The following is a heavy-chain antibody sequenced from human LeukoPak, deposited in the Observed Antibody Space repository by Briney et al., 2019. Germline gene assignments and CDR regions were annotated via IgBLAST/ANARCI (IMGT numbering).Heavy chain of an antibody. Sequence: SETLSLTCTVSGGSISSYYWSWIRQPPGKGLEWIGYIYYSGSTNYNPSLKSRATISVDTSKNQFSLKLSSVTAADTAVYYCARASPRIELGSSGYYPFDYWGQGTLVTVSS. V-gene: IGHV4-59*01. D-gene: IGHD3-22*01. CDR1: GGSISSYY. CDR3: ARASPRIELGSSGYYPFDY. CDR2: IYYSGST. J-gene: IGHJ4*02.